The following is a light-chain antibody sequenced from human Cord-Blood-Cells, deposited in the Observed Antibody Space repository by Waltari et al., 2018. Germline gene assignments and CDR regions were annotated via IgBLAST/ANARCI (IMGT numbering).Light chain of an antibody. CDR3: SSYTSSSTFV. CDR1: SSDVCGYNY. V-gene: IGLV2-14*01. CDR2: DVS. J-gene: IGLJ1*01. Sequence: QSALTQPASVSGSPGQSTTIPCTGTSSDVCGYNYVSWYQQHPGKAPKLMIYDVSKRPSGVSNRFSGSKSGNTASLTISGLQAEDEADYYCSSYTSSSTFVFGTGTKVTVL.